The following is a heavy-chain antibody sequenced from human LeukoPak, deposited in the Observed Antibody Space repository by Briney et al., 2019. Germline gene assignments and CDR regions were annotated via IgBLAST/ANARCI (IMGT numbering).Heavy chain of an antibody. CDR1: GFTFSSYD. J-gene: IGHJ4*02. D-gene: IGHD6-6*01. Sequence: PGRSLRLSCAASGFTFSSYDMHWVRQAPGKGLEWVAVIWYDGSNKHYADSVKGRFTISRDNSKNTLSLQMNSLRAEDTAVYYCARALYSNSFYFDYWGQGILVTVSS. CDR2: IWYDGSNK. CDR3: ARALYSNSFYFDY. V-gene: IGHV3-33*01.